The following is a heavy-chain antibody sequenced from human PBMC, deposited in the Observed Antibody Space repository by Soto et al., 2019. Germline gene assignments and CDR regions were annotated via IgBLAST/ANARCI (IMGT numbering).Heavy chain of an antibody. J-gene: IGHJ5*02. CDR3: ARGPASYSSSWYWWFDP. Sequence: PSETLSLTCAVYGGSFSAYYWSWIRHPPGQRLEWNAENNHSEGYNYNPSLKSRVTISVDTSKIQFSLKLSSVTAADTAVYYCARGPASYSSSWYWWFDPWGQGTLVTVSS. CDR1: GGSFSAYY. V-gene: IGHV4-34*01. CDR2: NNHSEGY. D-gene: IGHD6-13*01.